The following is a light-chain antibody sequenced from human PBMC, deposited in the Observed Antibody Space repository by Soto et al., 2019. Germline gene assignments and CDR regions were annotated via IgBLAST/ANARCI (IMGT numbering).Light chain of an antibody. CDR2: DAI. V-gene: IGKV3-11*01. CDR3: QQRTTWPTST. CDR1: QNVRSY. J-gene: IGKJ5*01. Sequence: EIVLTQSPATLSLSPGERATLSCRASQNVRSYLAWYQQKPGQAPRLLIHDAISRATGIPARFSGSGSGTDFTLAISSLEPEDFAVYYCQQRTTWPTSTFGQGTRLAIK.